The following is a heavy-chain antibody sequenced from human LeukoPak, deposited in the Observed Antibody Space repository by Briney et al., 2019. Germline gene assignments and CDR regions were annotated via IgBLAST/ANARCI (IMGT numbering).Heavy chain of an antibody. CDR2: INHSGST. CDR3: ARGIYDSSGYYPEFDY. J-gene: IGHJ4*02. Sequence: SETLSLTCVVYGGSFSGYYWSWIRQPPGKGLEWIGEINHSGSTNYNPSLKSRVTISVDTSKNQFSLKLSSVTAADTAVYYCARGIYDSSGYYPEFDYWGQGTLVTVSS. D-gene: IGHD3-22*01. CDR1: GGSFSGYY. V-gene: IGHV4-34*01.